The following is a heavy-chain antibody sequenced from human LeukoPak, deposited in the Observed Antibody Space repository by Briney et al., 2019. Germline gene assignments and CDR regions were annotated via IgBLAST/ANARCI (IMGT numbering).Heavy chain of an antibody. CDR3: AREGRVYSYGWGYYYYMDV. J-gene: IGHJ6*03. CDR2: ISGSGGST. Sequence: PGGSLRLSCAASGFTFSSYDMSWVRQAPGKGLEWVSAISGSGGSTYYADSVKGRFTISRDNSKNTLYLQMNSLRAEDTAVYYCAREGRVYSYGWGYYYYMDVWGKGTTVTVSS. V-gene: IGHV3-23*01. CDR1: GFTFSSYD. D-gene: IGHD5-18*01.